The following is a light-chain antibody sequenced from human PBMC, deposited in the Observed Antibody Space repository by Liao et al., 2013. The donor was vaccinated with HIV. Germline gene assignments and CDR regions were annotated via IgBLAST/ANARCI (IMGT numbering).Light chain of an antibody. J-gene: IGLJ1*01. CDR1: KLGNKY. V-gene: IGLV3-1*01. Sequence: SYELTQPPSVSVSPGQTATITCSGDKLGNKYVCWYQQKPGQSPVLVIYQDNKRHSGIPERFSGSNYGNTATLTISGTQAMDEADYYCQAWDSSTAVFGAGTKVTVL. CDR3: QAWDSSTAV. CDR2: QDN.